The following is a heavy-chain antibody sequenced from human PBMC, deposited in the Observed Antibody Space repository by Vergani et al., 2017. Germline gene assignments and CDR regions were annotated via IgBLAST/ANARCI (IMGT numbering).Heavy chain of an antibody. J-gene: IGHJ4*02. CDR3: AGRHGTSAYYYGGFDY. Sequence: EVQLLESGGGLVQPGGSLRLSCAASGFTFSTYVMTWVRQAPGKGLEWVSTISSDGGSTYYADSVKGRFTISRDNSKNTLSLQMNSLTAEDTAIYYCAGRHGTSAYYYGGFDYWGQGILVTVSS. D-gene: IGHD3-22*01. CDR1: GFTFSTYV. V-gene: IGHV3-23*01. CDR2: ISSDGGST.